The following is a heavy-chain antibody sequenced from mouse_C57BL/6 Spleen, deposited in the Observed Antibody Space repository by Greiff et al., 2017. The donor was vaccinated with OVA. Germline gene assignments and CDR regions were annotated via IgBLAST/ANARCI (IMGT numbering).Heavy chain of an antibody. CDR3: ASPDGYYGY. J-gene: IGHJ2*01. Sequence: QVQLKQSGPGLVQPSQSLSITCTVSGFSLTSYGVHWVRQSPGKGLEWLGVIWSGGSTDYNAAFISRLSISKDNSKSQVFFKMNSLQADDTAIYYCASPDGYYGYWGQGTTLTVSS. CDR2: IWSGGST. D-gene: IGHD2-3*01. CDR1: GFSLTSYG. V-gene: IGHV2-2*01.